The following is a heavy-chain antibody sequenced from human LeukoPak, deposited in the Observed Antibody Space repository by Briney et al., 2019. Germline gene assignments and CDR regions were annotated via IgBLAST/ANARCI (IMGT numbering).Heavy chain of an antibody. J-gene: IGHJ6*02. V-gene: IGHV3-23*01. CDR1: GFTFSGYA. Sequence: GGSLRLSCAASGFTFSGYAMSWVRQAPGKGLEWVSLISGSGGNTYYADSVKGRFTISRDNSKNTLSLQMNSLRAEDTAVYYCAKDVRVGGGGMDVWGQGTPVTVYS. CDR2: ISGSGGNT. CDR3: AKDVRVGGGGMDV. D-gene: IGHD1-26*01.